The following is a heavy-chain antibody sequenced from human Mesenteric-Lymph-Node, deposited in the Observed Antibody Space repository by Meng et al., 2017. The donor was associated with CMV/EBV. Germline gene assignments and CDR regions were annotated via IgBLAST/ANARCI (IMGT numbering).Heavy chain of an antibody. J-gene: IGHJ5*02. V-gene: IGHV3-20*01. Sequence: GESLKISCAASGFVFDHYSLIWVRQGPGKGLEWVSGINWDGSETGYADSVKGRFTISRDNAKNSVYLQMNSLRAEDTAVYHCARAPFSHNNWFDPWGQGTLVTVSS. CDR2: INWDGSET. CDR1: GFVFDHYS. CDR3: ARAPFSHNNWFDP.